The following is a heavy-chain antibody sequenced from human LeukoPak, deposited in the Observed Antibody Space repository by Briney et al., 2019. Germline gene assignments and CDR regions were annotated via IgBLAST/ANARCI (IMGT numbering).Heavy chain of an antibody. CDR2: IWYDGSNK. J-gene: IGHJ4*02. CDR3: ARSVVAVAGPPGDY. CDR1: GFTFSSYG. V-gene: IGHV3-33*01. D-gene: IGHD6-19*01. Sequence: GGSLRLSCAASGFTFSSYGMHWVRQAPGKGLEWVAVIWYDGSNKYYADSVKGRFTISRDNSKNTLYLQMNSLRAEDTAVYYCARSVVAVAGPPGDYWGQGPLVTVSS.